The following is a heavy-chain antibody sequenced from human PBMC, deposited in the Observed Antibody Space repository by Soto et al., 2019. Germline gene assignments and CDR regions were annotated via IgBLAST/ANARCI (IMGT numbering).Heavy chain of an antibody. V-gene: IGHV3-23*01. CDR3: VKGGAYCYNDCTRSY. Sequence: EVHLLESGGGLVQPGGSLRLSCADSGFSFKTYGMTWVRQAPGKGLEGVAHIGLSNSDTYYADSVKGRFTISRDNSKNMVYLQMNSLRDAYTAVYYCVKGGAYCYNDCTRSYWGRGTLVTVSS. CDR2: IGLSNSDT. CDR1: GFSFKTYG. J-gene: IGHJ4*02. D-gene: IGHD2-21*01.